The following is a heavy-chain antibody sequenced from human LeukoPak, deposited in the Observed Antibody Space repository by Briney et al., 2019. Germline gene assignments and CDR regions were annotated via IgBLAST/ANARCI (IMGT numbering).Heavy chain of an antibody. Sequence: PSETLSLTCTVSGGSISSYYWSWIRQPPGKGLEWIGYIYYSGSTNYNPSLKSRVTISVDTSKNQFSLKLSSVTAADTAVYYCARRSDYYYYGMDVWGQGTTVTASS. CDR3: ARRSDYYYYGMDV. V-gene: IGHV4-59*01. J-gene: IGHJ6*02. CDR1: GGSISSYY. CDR2: IYYSGST.